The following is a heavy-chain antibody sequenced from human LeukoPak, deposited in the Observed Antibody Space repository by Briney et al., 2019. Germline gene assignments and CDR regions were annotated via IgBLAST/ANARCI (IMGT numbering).Heavy chain of an antibody. CDR3: ARAAHGGYAYDS. D-gene: IGHD5-12*01. CDR2: IKQDGSEN. Sequence: GGSLRLSCAASGFTFSSYWMTWVRQAPGKGLEWVANIKQDGSENYNVDSVKGRFTISRDNSKSSLYLQMNSLRAEDTAVYYCARAAHGGYAYDSWGQGTLVTVSS. V-gene: IGHV3-7*01. CDR1: GFTFSSYW. J-gene: IGHJ4*02.